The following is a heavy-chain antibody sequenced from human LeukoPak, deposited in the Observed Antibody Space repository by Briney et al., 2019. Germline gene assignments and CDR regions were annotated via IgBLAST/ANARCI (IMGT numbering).Heavy chain of an antibody. V-gene: IGHV3-11*01. J-gene: IGHJ6*02. Sequence: GGSLRLSCAASGFTSSDYYMTWIRQAPGKGLEWVSYISSSGSTISYADSVQGRFTISRDNAKNSLSLQMNSLRAADTAVYYCARGYTDLGGDYAMDVWGQGTTVTVSS. D-gene: IGHD5-18*01. CDR2: ISSSGSTI. CDR3: ARGYTDLGGDYAMDV. CDR1: GFTSSDYY.